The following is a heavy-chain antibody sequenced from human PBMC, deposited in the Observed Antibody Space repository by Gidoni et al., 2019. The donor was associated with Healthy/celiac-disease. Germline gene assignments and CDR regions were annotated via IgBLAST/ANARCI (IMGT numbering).Heavy chain of an antibody. CDR2: ISSSSSTI. J-gene: IGHJ4*02. V-gene: IGHV3-48*01. CDR1: GFTFGSYS. D-gene: IGHD6-13*01. Sequence: EVQLVESGGGLVQPGGSLGLSCAASGFTFGSYSMNWVRQAPGKGLEWVSYISSSSSTIYYADSVKGRFTISRDNAKNSLYLQMNSLRAEDTAVYYCARDRWYSSSCFDYWGQGTLVTVSS. CDR3: ARDRWYSSSCFDY.